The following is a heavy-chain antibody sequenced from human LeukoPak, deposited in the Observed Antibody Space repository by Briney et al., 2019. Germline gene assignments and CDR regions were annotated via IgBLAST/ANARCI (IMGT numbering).Heavy chain of an antibody. D-gene: IGHD1-26*01. CDR2: ISYDGSNK. V-gene: IGHV3-30*04. CDR3: AKDGRVGATTAPLDY. Sequence: PGGSLRLSCAASGFTFSSCAMHWVRQAPGKGLEWVAVISYDGSNKYYADSVKGRFTISRDNSKNTLYLQMNSLRAEDTAVYYCAKDGRVGATTAPLDYWGQGTLVTVSS. J-gene: IGHJ4*02. CDR1: GFTFSSCA.